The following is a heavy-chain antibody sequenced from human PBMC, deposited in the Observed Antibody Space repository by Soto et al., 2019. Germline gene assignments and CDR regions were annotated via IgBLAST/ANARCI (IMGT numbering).Heavy chain of an antibody. CDR1: GASISNDY. Sequence: SETLSLTCTVSGASISNDYWSWIRQSAGRGLECIGYISYSGTINYNPSFRSRVSMSLDTSKNHFSLRLTSVAAADTAYYYCERVIGGR. J-gene: IGHJ2*01. CDR3: ERVI. CDR2: ISYSGTI. V-gene: IGHV4-59*01.